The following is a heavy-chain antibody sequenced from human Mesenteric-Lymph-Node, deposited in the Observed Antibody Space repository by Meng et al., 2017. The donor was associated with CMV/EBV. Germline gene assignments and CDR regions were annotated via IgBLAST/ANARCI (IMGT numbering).Heavy chain of an antibody. J-gene: IGHJ4*02. D-gene: IGHD3-10*01. CDR3: ARGGPHQSGFDF. Sequence: SETLSLTCTVSGGSISSSSYYWGWIRQPPGKGLEWLGQINHIANTNYNPSLKSRLTMSVDTSKNQFTLNLTSVTAADTAVYYCARGGPHQSGFDFWGQGTLVTVSS. V-gene: IGHV4-39*06. CDR2: INHIANT. CDR1: GGSISSSSYY.